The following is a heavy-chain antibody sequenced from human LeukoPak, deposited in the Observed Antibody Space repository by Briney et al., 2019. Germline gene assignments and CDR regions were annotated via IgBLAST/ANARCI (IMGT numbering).Heavy chain of an antibody. J-gene: IGHJ4*02. D-gene: IGHD1-26*01. Sequence: GGSLRLSCAASGFTFSTFALDWVRQAPGKGLEWVAGVSSDGSNTFYEDSVKGRFSISRDNSNNTLYLQLNSLRVEDTAVYYCAKGSGSYDYFDSWGQGALVSVS. V-gene: IGHV3-30*18. CDR3: AKGSGSYDYFDS. CDR1: GFTFSTFA. CDR2: VSSDGSNT.